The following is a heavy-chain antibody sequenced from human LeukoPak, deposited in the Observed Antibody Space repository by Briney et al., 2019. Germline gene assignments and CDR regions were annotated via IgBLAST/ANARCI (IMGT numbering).Heavy chain of an antibody. V-gene: IGHV3-66*01. CDR1: GFTVSSNY. CDR3: AREIVVVVAATLYYYYGMDV. Sequence: GGSLRLSCAASGFTVSSNYMSWVRQAPGKGLEWVSVIYSGGRTYYADSVKGRFTISRDNSKNTLYLQMNSLRAEDTAVYYCAREIVVVVAATLYYYYGMDVWGQGTTVTVSS. D-gene: IGHD2-15*01. CDR2: IYSGGRT. J-gene: IGHJ6*02.